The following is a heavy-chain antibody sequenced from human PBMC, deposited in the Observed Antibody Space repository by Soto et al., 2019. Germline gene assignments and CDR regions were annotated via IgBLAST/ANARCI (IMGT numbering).Heavy chain of an antibody. Sequence: SETLSLTCTVSGGSVSSGSYYWSWIRQPPGKGLEWIGYIYYSGSTNYNPSLKSRVTISVDTSKNHFSLKLSSVTGADTAIYYCARGFSGYCSGGSCSSFDYWGQGTLVTVSS. V-gene: IGHV4-61*01. CDR3: ARGFSGYCSGGSCSSFDY. J-gene: IGHJ4*02. D-gene: IGHD2-15*01. CDR1: GGSVSSGSYY. CDR2: IYYSGST.